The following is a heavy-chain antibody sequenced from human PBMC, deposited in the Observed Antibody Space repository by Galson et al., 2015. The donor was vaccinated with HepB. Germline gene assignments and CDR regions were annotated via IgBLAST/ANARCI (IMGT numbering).Heavy chain of an antibody. CDR2: VMSGSGGA. J-gene: IGHJ5*02. CDR3: AKCGVLSSGWCNYFDP. V-gene: IGHV3-23*01. CDR1: GFTFSSYG. Sequence: SLRLSCAASGFTFSSYGMIWVRQAPGKGLEWVSAVMSGSGGAFYADSVKGRLTISRDNSKNTLSLRMKSLGAEDTAVYYCAKCGVLSSGWCNYFDPWGQGTLVTVSS. D-gene: IGHD6-19*01.